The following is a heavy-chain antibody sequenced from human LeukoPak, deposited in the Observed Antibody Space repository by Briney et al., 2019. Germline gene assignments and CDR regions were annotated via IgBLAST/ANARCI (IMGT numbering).Heavy chain of an antibody. CDR3: ARSNLLGATKTPFDY. J-gene: IGHJ4*02. V-gene: IGHV1-2*02. CDR2: INPNSGGT. CDR1: GYTFTGYY. Sequence: ASVKVSCKASGYTFTGYYMHWVRQAPGQGLEWMGWINPNSGGTNYAQKFQGRVTMTRDTSISTAYMELSRLRSDDTAVYYCARSNLLGATKTPFDYWGQGTLVTVSS. D-gene: IGHD1-26*01.